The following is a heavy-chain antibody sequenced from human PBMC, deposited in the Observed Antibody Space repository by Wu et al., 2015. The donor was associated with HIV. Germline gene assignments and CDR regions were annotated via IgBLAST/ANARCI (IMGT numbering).Heavy chain of an antibody. D-gene: IGHD2-15*01. CDR1: GYTFTSYG. J-gene: IGHJ3*02. V-gene: IGHV1-18*01. Sequence: QVQLVQSGAEVKKPGASVKVSCKASGYTFTSYGISWVRQAPGQGLEWMGWISAYNGNTNYAQKLQGRVTMTTDTSTSTAYMELRSLRSDDTAVYYCARDSPYSRRKYCSGGSCYYGVPDVPEPHPVDIWDQGTMVTVSS. CDR2: ISAYNGNT. CDR3: ARDSPYSRRKYCSGGSCYYGVPDVPEPHPVDI.